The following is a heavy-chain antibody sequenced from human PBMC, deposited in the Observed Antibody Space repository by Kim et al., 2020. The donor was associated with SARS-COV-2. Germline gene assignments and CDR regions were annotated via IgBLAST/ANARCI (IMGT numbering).Heavy chain of an antibody. J-gene: IGHJ5*02. CDR2: IGTGGAT. CDR3: AAKSSATYYQFDP. V-gene: IGHV3-23*01. Sequence: GGSLRLSCAASGFTFSTYAMTWVRQAPGRGLEWVSCIGTGGATHYADSLKGRFTVSRDNSKNTLYLQMNSLRVEDTAVYYCAAKSSATYYQFDPWGQGTLVTVSS. D-gene: IGHD2-2*01. CDR1: GFTFSTYA.